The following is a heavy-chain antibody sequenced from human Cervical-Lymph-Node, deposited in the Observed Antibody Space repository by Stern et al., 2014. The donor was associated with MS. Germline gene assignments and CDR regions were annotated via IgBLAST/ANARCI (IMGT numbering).Heavy chain of an antibody. CDR2: IVTDKGGT. D-gene: IGHD6-25*01. J-gene: IGHJ4*02. V-gene: IGHV1-2*06. CDR3: ARIEGGTATPAD. CDR1: GYRFTAYY. Sequence: QVQLVQSGAEVKKPGASVKVSCKTSGYRFTAYYVHWVRQAPGQGLEWMGLIVTDKGGTIYAQKFQGRVTMTRDTSVSTAYMELSGLTSDDTAVYYCARIEGGTATPADWGQGTLVTVAA.